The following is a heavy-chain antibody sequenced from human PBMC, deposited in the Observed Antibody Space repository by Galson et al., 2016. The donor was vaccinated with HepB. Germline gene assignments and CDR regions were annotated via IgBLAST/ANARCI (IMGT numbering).Heavy chain of an antibody. Sequence: SLRLSCAASGFTFRSYDMSWVRQAPGKGLEWVSGINYSGSNTYYADSVKGRFTISRDNSKNTLYLQMNSLRVEDSAVYYCAKGKRYSDSESYYVDYWGQGTLVTVSS. V-gene: IGHV3-23*01. D-gene: IGHD3-10*01. CDR2: INYSGSNT. CDR3: AKGKRYSDSESYYVDY. J-gene: IGHJ4*02. CDR1: GFTFRSYD.